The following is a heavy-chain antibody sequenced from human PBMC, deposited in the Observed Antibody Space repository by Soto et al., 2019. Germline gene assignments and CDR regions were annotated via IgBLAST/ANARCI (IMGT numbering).Heavy chain of an antibody. CDR2: ISAYNGNT. Sequence: ASVKVSFKASGYTFTSYGISWVRQAPGQGLEWMGWISAYNGNTNYAQKLQGRVTMTTDTSTSTAYMELRSLRSDDTAVYYCARVVMVRGVTPWDYYGMDVWGQGNTVTVYS. CDR3: ARVVMVRGVTPWDYYGMDV. V-gene: IGHV1-18*01. D-gene: IGHD3-10*01. CDR1: GYTFTSYG. J-gene: IGHJ6*02.